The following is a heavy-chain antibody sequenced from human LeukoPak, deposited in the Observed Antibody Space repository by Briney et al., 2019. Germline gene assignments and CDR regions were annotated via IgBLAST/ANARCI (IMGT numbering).Heavy chain of an antibody. J-gene: IGHJ3*02. CDR2: INWNGGST. V-gene: IGHV3-20*04. Sequence: GGSLRLSCAASGFTFDDYGMSWVRQAPGKGLEWVSGINWNGGSTGYADSVKGRFTISRDNAKNSLYLQMNSLRAEDTAVYYCARVLIAVAIPDAFDIWGQGTMVTVSS. CDR3: ARVLIAVAIPDAFDI. D-gene: IGHD6-19*01. CDR1: GFTFDDYG.